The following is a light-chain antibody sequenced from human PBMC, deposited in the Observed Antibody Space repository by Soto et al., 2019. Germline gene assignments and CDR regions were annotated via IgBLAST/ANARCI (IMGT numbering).Light chain of an antibody. J-gene: IGLJ3*02. V-gene: IGLV1-44*01. CDR2: SNN. CDR1: SSNIGSNT. Sequence: QSVLTQPPSASETPGQRVTISCSGSSSNIGSNTVNWYQQLPGTAPKLLIYSNNQRPSGVPDRFSGSKSGTSASLAISGLQSEDEADYYCAAWDDILNGWVFGGGTKLTVL. CDR3: AAWDDILNGWV.